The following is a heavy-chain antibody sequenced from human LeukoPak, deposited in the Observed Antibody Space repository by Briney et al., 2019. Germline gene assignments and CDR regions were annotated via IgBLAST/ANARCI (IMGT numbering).Heavy chain of an antibody. D-gene: IGHD3-22*01. J-gene: IGHJ4*02. CDR2: ISGSGGST. V-gene: IGHV3-23*01. CDR3: AKTSAYYDSSGYGDY. Sequence: GGSLRLSCAASGFTFSSNSMSWVRQAPGKGLECVSWISGSGGSTYYADSVKGRFTISRDNSKSTLYVQMDSLRAEDTAVYYCAKTSAYYDSSGYGDYWGQGTLVTVSS. CDR1: GFTFSSNS.